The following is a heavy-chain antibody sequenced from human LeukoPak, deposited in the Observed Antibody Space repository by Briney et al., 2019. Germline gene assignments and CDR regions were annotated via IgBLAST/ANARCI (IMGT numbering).Heavy chain of an antibody. D-gene: IGHD3-16*01. J-gene: IGHJ3*02. V-gene: IGHV3-30-3*01. CDR3: ARDNSHSNIYSTRGNAFDI. CDR2: ISSDGNNK. CDR1: GFTFSNYP. Sequence: GGSLRLSCAASGFTFSNYPMHWVRQAPGKGLEWVAVISSDGNNKYYADSVKGRFTISRDNSKNTLYLQMNSLRAEDTAVYYCARDNSHSNIYSTRGNAFDIWGQGTMVGVSA.